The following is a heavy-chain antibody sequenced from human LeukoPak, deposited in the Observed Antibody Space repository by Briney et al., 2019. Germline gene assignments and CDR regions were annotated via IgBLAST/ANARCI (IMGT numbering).Heavy chain of an antibody. CDR3: ARLSPRYYDSSGYYFWVPFDY. CDR1: GGSISSYY. CDR2: IYYSGST. Sequence: PSETLSLTCTVSGGSISSYYWSWIRQPPGKGLEWIGYIYYSGSTNHNPSLKSRVTISVDTSKNQFSLKLSSVTAADTAVYYCARLSPRYYDSSGYYFWVPFDYWGQGTLVTVSS. V-gene: IGHV4-59*08. J-gene: IGHJ4*02. D-gene: IGHD3-22*01.